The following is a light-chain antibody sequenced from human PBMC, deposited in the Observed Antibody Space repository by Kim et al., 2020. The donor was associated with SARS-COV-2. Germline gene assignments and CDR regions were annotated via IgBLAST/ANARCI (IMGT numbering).Light chain of an antibody. CDR3: HQYNNWPLT. CDR1: QSVSSK. J-gene: IGKJ4*01. V-gene: IGKV3-15*01. CDR2: GAS. Sequence: EIVMTQSPATLSVSPGERATLSCRASQSVSSKLAWYQQKPGQTPRLLIYGASNRVTGLPARISGSGSGTEFTLTISGLQSEDFAVYYCHQYNNWPLTFGGGTKLEI.